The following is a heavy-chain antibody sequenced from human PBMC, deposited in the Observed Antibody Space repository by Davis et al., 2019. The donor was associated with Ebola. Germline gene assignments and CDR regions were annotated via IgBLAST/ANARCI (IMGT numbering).Heavy chain of an antibody. CDR2: ISSSSSYI. Sequence: PGGSLRLSCAASGFTFSSYSMNWVRQAPGKGLEWVSSISSSSSYIYYADSVKGRFTISRDNAKNSLCLQMNSLRAEDTAVYYCARADVHTAMDWASGMDVWGQGTTVTVSS. D-gene: IGHD5-18*01. CDR1: GFTFSSYS. J-gene: IGHJ6*02. V-gene: IGHV3-21*01. CDR3: ARADVHTAMDWASGMDV.